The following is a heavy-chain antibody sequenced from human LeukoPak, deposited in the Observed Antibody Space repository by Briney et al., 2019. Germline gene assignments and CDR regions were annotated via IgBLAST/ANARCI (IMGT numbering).Heavy chain of an antibody. CDR1: GYSFTSYW. Sequence: GESLKISCKGSGYSFTSYWIGWVRQMPGKGLEWMGIINPEDSDTTYSPSFQGQVTISADKSISIAYLQWSSLKASDTAMYYCARLRTTRGPVTVTPLYPGSPNWFDPWGQGTLVTVSS. D-gene: IGHD4-17*01. CDR2: INPEDSDT. V-gene: IGHV5-51*01. J-gene: IGHJ5*02. CDR3: ARLRTTRGPVTVTPLYPGSPNWFDP.